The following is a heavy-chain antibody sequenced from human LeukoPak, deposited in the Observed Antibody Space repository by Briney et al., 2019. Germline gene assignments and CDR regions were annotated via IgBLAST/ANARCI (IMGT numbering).Heavy chain of an antibody. D-gene: IGHD3-16*01. Sequence: ASVKVSCKASGYTFTSYGISWVRQAPGQRLEWMGWINAGNGNTKYSQKFQGRVTITRDTSASTAYMELSSLRSEDTAVYYCARDGVALWGQGTLVTVSS. V-gene: IGHV1-3*01. J-gene: IGHJ4*02. CDR3: ARDGVAL. CDR2: INAGNGNT. CDR1: GYTFTSYG.